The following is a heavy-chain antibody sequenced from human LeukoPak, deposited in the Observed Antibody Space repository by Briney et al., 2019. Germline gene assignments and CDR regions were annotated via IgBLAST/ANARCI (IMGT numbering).Heavy chain of an antibody. D-gene: IGHD6-13*01. J-gene: IGHJ4*02. V-gene: IGHV3-21*01. CDR3: ARVGSSRERDY. Sequence: GGSLRLSCAASGFTFSSYSMNWVRQAPGKGLEWVSSISASSTYYADSVKGRFTISRDNAKNSLYLQMNSLRDEDTAVYYCARVGSSRERDYWGQGTLVTVSS. CDR2: ISASST. CDR1: GFTFSSYS.